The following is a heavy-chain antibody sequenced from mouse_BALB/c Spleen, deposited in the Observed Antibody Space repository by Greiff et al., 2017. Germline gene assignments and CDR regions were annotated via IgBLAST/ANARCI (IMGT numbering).Heavy chain of an antibody. D-gene: IGHD1-2*01. Sequence: VQRVESGPGLVAPSQSLSITCTVSGFSLTSYGVHWVRQPPGKGLEWLGVIWAGGSTNYNSALMSRLSISKDNSKSQVFLKMNSLQTDDTAMYYCAREGTTATLYAMDYWGQGTSVTVSS. V-gene: IGHV2-9*02. J-gene: IGHJ4*01. CDR1: GFSLTSYG. CDR3: AREGTTATLYAMDY. CDR2: IWAGGST.